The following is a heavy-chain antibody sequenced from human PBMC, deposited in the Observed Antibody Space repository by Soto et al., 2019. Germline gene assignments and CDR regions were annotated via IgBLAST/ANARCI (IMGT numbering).Heavy chain of an antibody. CDR2: IIPIVDIT. J-gene: IGHJ4*02. D-gene: IGHD3-10*01. Sequence: QVQLVQSGAEVKKPGSSVKVSCKTSGGTFTSDTISWVRQAPGQGLEWRGRIIPIVDITNYAQKFQDRVTTTADTSTRMAYLELRSLSSDDTAAYYWARASMIRGVSIDDWGQGTLVTVSS. CDR3: ARASMIRGVSIDD. V-gene: IGHV1-69*02. CDR1: GGTFTSDT.